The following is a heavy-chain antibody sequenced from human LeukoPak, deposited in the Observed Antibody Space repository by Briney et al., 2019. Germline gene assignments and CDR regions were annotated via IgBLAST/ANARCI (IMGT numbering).Heavy chain of an antibody. V-gene: IGHV3-7*01. J-gene: IGHJ4*02. Sequence: GGALRLSCAASGFTFSSYWMSWVRQAPGKGREWVANIKQDGSEKYYVDSVKGRFTISRDNAKNSLYLQMNSLRAEDTAVYYCARDPLWFGELNYYWGQGTLVTVSS. CDR3: ARDPLWFGELNYY. CDR1: GFTFSSYW. CDR2: IKQDGSEK. D-gene: IGHD3-10*01.